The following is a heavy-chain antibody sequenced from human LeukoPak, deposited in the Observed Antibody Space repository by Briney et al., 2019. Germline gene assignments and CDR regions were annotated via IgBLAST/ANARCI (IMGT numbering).Heavy chain of an antibody. D-gene: IGHD3-16*02. V-gene: IGHV3-7*01. CDR2: IKQDGSGK. CDR3: ARDTLITFGGVIVVSEYYFDY. Sequence: GGSLRLSCAASGFTFSSYWMSWVRQAPGKGLEWVANIKQDGSGKYYVDSVKGRFTISRDNAKNSLYLQMNSLRAEDTAVYYCARDTLITFGGVIVVSEYYFDYWGQGTLVTVSS. J-gene: IGHJ4*02. CDR1: GFTFSSYW.